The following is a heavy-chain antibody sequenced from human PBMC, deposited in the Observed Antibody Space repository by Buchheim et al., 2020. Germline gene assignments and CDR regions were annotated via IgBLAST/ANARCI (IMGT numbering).Heavy chain of an antibody. J-gene: IGHJ4*02. D-gene: IGHD3-16*01. Sequence: QVHLVESGGGVVQPGRSLRLSCAASGFTFSNYNINWVRQAPGKGLEWVAVIWYDGSKKYYADSVKGRFTISRDNSKNTLFLPMNSLRAEDTAVYYCARGTFGIDYWGQGTL. CDR2: IWYDGSKK. V-gene: IGHV3-33*01. CDR3: ARGTFGIDY. CDR1: GFTFSNYN.